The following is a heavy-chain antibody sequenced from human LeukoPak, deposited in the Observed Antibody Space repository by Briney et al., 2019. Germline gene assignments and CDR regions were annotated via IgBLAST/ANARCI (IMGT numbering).Heavy chain of an antibody. J-gene: IGHJ6*03. CDR2: ISAYNGNT. V-gene: IGHV1-18*01. D-gene: IGHD2-2*01. CDR1: GYTFTSYG. CDR3: ARAYCSSTSCYRTPVYYYYYMDV. Sequence: GASVKVSCKASGYTFTSYGISWVRQAPGQGLEWMGWISAYNGNTNYAQKLQGRVTVTTDTSTSTAYMELRSLRSDDTAVYYCARAYCSSTSCYRTPVYYYYYMDVWGKGTTVTVSS.